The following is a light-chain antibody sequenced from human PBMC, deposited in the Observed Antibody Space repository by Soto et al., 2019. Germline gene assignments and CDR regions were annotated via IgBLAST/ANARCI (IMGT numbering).Light chain of an antibody. CDR3: CSYAGSSTLV. J-gene: IGLJ2*01. CDR1: SSDVGNYNL. CDR2: EGS. V-gene: IGLV2-23*01. Sequence: QSALTQPASVSGSPGQWITISCTGTSSDVGNYNLVSWYQQHPGKAPKLMIYEGSKRPSGVSNRFSGSKSGNTASLTISGLQAEDEADYYCCSYAGSSTLVFGGGTKLTVL.